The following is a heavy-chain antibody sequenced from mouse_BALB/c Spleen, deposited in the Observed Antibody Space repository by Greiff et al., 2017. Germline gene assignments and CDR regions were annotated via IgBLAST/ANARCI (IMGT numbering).Heavy chain of an antibody. V-gene: IGHV2-9*02. CDR3: AREDYYGNYVFAY. CDR1: GFSLTSYG. CDR2: IWAGGST. D-gene: IGHD2-1*01. Sequence: VQGVESGPGLVAPSQSLSITCTVSGFSLTSYGVHWVRQPPGKGLEWLGVIWAGGSTNYNSALMSRLSISKDNSKSQVFLKMNSLQTDDTAMYYCAREDYYGNYVFAYWGQGTLVTVSA. J-gene: IGHJ3*01.